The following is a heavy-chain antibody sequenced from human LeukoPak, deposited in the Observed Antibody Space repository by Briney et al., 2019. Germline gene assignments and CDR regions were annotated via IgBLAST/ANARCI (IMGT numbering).Heavy chain of an antibody. CDR1: GGSISSYY. D-gene: IGHD5-18*01. J-gene: IGHJ4*02. CDR3: ASGERGYSYGPLDY. V-gene: IGHV4-59*08. Sequence: SETLSLTCTVSGGSISSYYWSWIRQPPGKGLEWIGYIFYAGSTTYNPSLKSRVTLSIDTSKNQFSLKLNSVTAADTAVYYCASGERGYSYGPLDYWGQGTLVTVSS. CDR2: IFYAGST.